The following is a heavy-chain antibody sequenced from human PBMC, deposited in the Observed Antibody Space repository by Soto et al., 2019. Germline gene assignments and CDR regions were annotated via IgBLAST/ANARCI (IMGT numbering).Heavy chain of an antibody. CDR1: GFTFSAYA. CDR2: IHGGGGGT. V-gene: IGHV3-23*01. Sequence: EVQLLDSGGGLAQPGGSLRLSCAASGFTFSAYAMSWVRQAPGKGLEWVSSIHGGGGGTFYADSVKGRFTISRDNSRKTLFLQMNSVRADDTAVYHCARDAVTENGQWDWFDPSGQGTLVT. J-gene: IGHJ5*02. CDR3: ARDAVTENGQWDWFDP. D-gene: IGHD6-19*01.